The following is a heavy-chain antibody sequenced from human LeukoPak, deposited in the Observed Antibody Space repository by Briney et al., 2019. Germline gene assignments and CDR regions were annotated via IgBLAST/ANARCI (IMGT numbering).Heavy chain of an antibody. V-gene: IGHV1-2*02. CDR3: ARDRPTLPAATGDYYYYMDV. CDR1: GYTFTGYY. D-gene: IGHD2-2*01. Sequence: ASVKVSCKASGYTFTGYYMHWVRQAPGQGLEWMGWINPNSGGTNYAQKFQGRVTMTRDTSISTAYMELSRLRSDDTAVYYCARDRPTLPAATGDYYYYMDVWGKGTTVTVSS. J-gene: IGHJ6*03. CDR2: INPNSGGT.